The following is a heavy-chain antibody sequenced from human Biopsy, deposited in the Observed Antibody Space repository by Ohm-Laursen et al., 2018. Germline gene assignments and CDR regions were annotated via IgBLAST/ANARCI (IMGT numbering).Heavy chain of an antibody. V-gene: IGHV4-59*11. Sequence: GTLSLTCTVSGGSISDHYWSWLRQTPGKGLEWLGDIYYTGKTNYNPSLESRITISVDTSKNKFSLQLDSMTAAGKAVYYCGRVWLWRGYGMDVWGQGTTVTVSS. J-gene: IGHJ6*02. CDR2: IYYTGKT. CDR1: GGSISDHY. CDR3: GRVWLWRGYGMDV. D-gene: IGHD6-19*01.